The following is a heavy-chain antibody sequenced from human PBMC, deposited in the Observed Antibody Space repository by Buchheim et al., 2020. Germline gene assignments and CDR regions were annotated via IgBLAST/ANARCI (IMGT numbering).Heavy chain of an antibody. CDR1: GFTFSSYA. J-gene: IGHJ4*02. V-gene: IGHV3-30-3*01. CDR2: ISYDGSNK. Sequence: QVQLVESGGGVVQPGRSLRLSCAASGFTFSSYAMHWVRQAPGKGLEWVAVISYDGSNKYYADSVKGRFTISRDNSKNTLYLQMNSLRAEDTAVYYCASAQWLRQLDYWGQGTL. D-gene: IGHD5-12*01. CDR3: ASAQWLRQLDY.